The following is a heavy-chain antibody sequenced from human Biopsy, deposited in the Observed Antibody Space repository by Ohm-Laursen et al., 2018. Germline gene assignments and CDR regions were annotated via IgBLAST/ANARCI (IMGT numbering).Heavy chain of an antibody. D-gene: IGHD5-24*01. CDR2: IDYRGST. J-gene: IGHJ4*02. Sequence: TLSLTCGVSGGSFSTYYWTWIRQPPGKGLEWIACIDYRGSTNYNPSLKSRVSISIDTSKNQLSLRLNSVTAADTAVYFCARELVDMATLDYHFDRWGQGTLVTVSS. CDR3: ARELVDMATLDYHFDR. CDR1: GGSFSTYY. V-gene: IGHV4-59*01.